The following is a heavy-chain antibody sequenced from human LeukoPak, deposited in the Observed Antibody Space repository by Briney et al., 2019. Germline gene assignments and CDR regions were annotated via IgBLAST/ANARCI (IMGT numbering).Heavy chain of an antibody. J-gene: IGHJ6*03. Sequence: ASVKVSCKASGYTFTSYDINWVRQATGQGLEWMGWMNPNSGNTGYAQKFQGRVTITRNTSISTAYMELSSLRSEDTAVYYCARGSKGRRPNCGGDCYPYYYYYYMDVWGKGTTVTVSS. CDR1: GYTFTSYD. CDR3: ARGSKGRRPNCGGDCYPYYYYYYMDV. CDR2: MNPNSGNT. D-gene: IGHD2-21*02. V-gene: IGHV1-8*03.